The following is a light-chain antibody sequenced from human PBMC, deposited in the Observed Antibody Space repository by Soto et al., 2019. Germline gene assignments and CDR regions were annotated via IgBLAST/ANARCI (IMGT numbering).Light chain of an antibody. CDR2: AAS. V-gene: IGKV1-8*01. CDR3: QQYYSYSWT. Sequence: AIRMTQSPSSFSASTGDRVTITCRASQGISSHLAWYQQKPGKAPKLLIYAASTLQSGVPSRFSGSGSGTDFTLTISCLQSEDFATYYCQQYYSYSWTFGQGTKVEIK. CDR1: QGISSH. J-gene: IGKJ1*01.